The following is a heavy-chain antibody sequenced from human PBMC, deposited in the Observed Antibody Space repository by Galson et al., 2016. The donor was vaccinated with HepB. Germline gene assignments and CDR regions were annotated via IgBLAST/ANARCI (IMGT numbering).Heavy chain of an antibody. CDR3: ATRPVVMTSYWYFDL. J-gene: IGHJ2*01. V-gene: IGHV5-51*01. Sequence: QSGAEVKKPGESLKISCKGSGYRFTNYWIGWVRQMPGKGLEWMGIIYPGDSDTRYSPSFQGQVTISADRSISTAYLQWSSLKASDTAMYYCATRPVVMTSYWYFDLWGRGTLVTVSS. CDR2: IYPGDSDT. CDR1: GYRFTNYW. D-gene: IGHD3-22*01.